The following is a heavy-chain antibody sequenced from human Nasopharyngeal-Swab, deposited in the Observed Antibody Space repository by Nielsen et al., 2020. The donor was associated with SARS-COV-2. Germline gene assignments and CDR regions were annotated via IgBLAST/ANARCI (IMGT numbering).Heavy chain of an antibody. V-gene: IGHV3-21*01. J-gene: IGHJ4*02. CDR1: GFTFSSNA. D-gene: IGHD3-10*01. CDR2: ISSSSSYI. CDR3: ARDPYYYGSGSSGY. Sequence: GESLKISCEASGFTFSSNAMNWVRQAPGKGLEWVSSISSSSSYIYYADSVKGRFTISRDNAKNSLYLQMNSLRAEDTAVYYCARDPYYYGSGSSGYWGQGTLVTVSS.